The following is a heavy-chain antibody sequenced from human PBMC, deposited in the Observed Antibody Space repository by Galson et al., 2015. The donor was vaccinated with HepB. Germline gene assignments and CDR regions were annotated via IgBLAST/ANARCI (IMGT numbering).Heavy chain of an antibody. D-gene: IGHD3-10*01. J-gene: IGHJ4*02. V-gene: IGHV1-18*04. CDR2: ISAYNGNT. Sequence: SVKVSCKASGYTFTSYGISWVRQAPGQGLEWMGWISAYNGNTNYAQKLQGRVTMTTDTSTSTAYMELRSLRSDDTAVYYCARDGGETYYYGSGTGGYFDYWGQGTLVTVSS. CDR1: GYTFTSYG. CDR3: ARDGGETYYYGSGTGGYFDY.